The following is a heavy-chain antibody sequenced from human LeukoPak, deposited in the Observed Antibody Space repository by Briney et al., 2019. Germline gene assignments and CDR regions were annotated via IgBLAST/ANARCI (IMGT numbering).Heavy chain of an antibody. CDR3: ARAPYYSHVEFYFDY. D-gene: IGHD3-22*01. Sequence: GGSLRLSCVVSGFTFSSYWMSWVRQAPGQGLEWVANMKQDGSEKYYVDSVKGRFTISRDNAKNSLYLQMNSLRAEDTAVYYCARAPYYSHVEFYFDYWGQGTLVTVSS. CDR1: GFTFSSYW. V-gene: IGHV3-7*03. J-gene: IGHJ4*02. CDR2: MKQDGSEK.